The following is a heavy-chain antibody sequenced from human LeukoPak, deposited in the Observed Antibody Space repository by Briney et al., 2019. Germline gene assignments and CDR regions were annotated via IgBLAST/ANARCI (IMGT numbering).Heavy chain of an antibody. CDR2: IYSGGST. CDR3: ARDQRVYGSGSYGSFDY. V-gene: IGHV3-53*01. J-gene: IGHJ4*02. CDR1: GFTFTSYW. Sequence: PGGSLRLSCAAFGFTFTSYWIHWVRQAPGKGLEWVSVIYSGGSTYYADSVKGRFTISRDNSKNTLYLQMNSLRAEDTAVYYCARDQRVYGSGSYGSFDYWGQGTLVTVSS. D-gene: IGHD3-10*01.